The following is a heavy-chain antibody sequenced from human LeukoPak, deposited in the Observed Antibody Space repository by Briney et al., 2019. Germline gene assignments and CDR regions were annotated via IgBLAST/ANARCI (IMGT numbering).Heavy chain of an antibody. CDR2: IKSKTDGGTT. Sequence: GGSLRLSCAASGFTFSNAWMSWVRQAPGKGLEWVGRIKSKTDGGTTDYAATVKGRFTISRDDSKNTLYLQMNSLKTEDTAVYYCTTDIVMGATRTTDHWGQGTLVTVSS. CDR1: GFTFSNAW. D-gene: IGHD1-26*01. V-gene: IGHV3-15*01. CDR3: TTDIVMGATRTTDH. J-gene: IGHJ4*02.